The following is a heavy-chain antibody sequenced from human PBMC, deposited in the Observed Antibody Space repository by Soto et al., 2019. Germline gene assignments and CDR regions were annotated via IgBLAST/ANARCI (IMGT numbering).Heavy chain of an antibody. CDR1: GGSISSYY. D-gene: IGHD3-3*01. CDR3: ARHERITIFGVVSWFDP. V-gene: IGHV4-59*08. CDR2: IHYRGST. Sequence: SETLSLTCTVSGGSISSYYWIWIRQAPGKGLQWIGYIHYRGSTYYNPSLKSRVTISVDTSKNQFSLKLSSVTAADTAVYYCARHERITIFGVVSWFDPWGQGTLVTVSS. J-gene: IGHJ5*02.